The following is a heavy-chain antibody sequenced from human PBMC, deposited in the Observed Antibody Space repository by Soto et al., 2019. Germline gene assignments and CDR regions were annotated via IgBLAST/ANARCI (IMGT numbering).Heavy chain of an antibody. V-gene: IGHV1-8*01. Sequence: ASVKVSCKASGYTFTSYDINWVRQATGQGLEWMGWMNPNSGNTGYAQKFQGRVTMTRDTTISTAYMELSSLRSEYTAVYYCASAIRSSGYYYAFDYWGQGTLVTVS. CDR2: MNPNSGNT. CDR3: ASAIRSSGYYYAFDY. D-gene: IGHD3-22*01. J-gene: IGHJ4*02. CDR1: GYTFTSYD.